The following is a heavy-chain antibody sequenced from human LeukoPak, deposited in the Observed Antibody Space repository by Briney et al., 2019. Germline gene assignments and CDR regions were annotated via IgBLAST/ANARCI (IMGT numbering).Heavy chain of an antibody. CDR2: IKPDGSDK. Sequence: GGSLRLSCAGTGFTFSGYWRSWVRQAPGKGLEWVANIKPDGSDKYYVDSVKGRFTISRENAKNSLYLHMNSLRAEDTAVYYCARDRIQLWSHDYWGQGTLVTVSS. V-gene: IGHV3-7*04. D-gene: IGHD5-18*01. J-gene: IGHJ4*02. CDR1: GFTFSGYW. CDR3: ARDRIQLWSHDY.